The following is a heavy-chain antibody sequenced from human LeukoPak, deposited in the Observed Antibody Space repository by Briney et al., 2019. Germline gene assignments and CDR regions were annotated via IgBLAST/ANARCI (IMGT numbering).Heavy chain of an antibody. D-gene: IGHD1-1*01. CDR1: GFTFSKFW. J-gene: IGHJ4*02. Sequence: GGSLRLSCLVSGFTFSKFWMSWVRQAPGRGLEWVANIHPEGNEKYHVESVKGRFTISRDNAKNLLFLQMNGPRVEDTAVYYCARGDDFSGDHWGQGTLVTVSS. CDR2: IHPEGNEK. CDR3: ARGDDFSGDH. V-gene: IGHV3-7*04.